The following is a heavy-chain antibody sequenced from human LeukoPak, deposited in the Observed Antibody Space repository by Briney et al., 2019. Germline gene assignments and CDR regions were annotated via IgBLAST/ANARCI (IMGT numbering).Heavy chain of an antibody. Sequence: ASVKVSCKASGYTFTGYYMHWVRQAPGQGLEWMGRINPNSGGTNYAQKFQGRVTMTRDTSISTAYMELSRLGSDDTAVYYCAREPYGSGSYSDYWGQGTLVTVSS. V-gene: IGHV1-2*06. CDR1: GYTFTGYY. CDR3: AREPYGSGSYSDY. J-gene: IGHJ4*02. D-gene: IGHD3-10*01. CDR2: INPNSGGT.